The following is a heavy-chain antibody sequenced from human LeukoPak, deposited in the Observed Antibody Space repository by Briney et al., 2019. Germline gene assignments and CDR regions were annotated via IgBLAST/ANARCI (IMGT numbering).Heavy chain of an antibody. V-gene: IGHV4-34*01. CDR2: ITHDGRT. J-gene: IGHJ5*02. Sequence: SETLSLTCAVYGGSFSDYGWTWIRQSPGKGLEWLGEITHDGRTNYNPSLKSRVTISVDTSKNQFSLKLSSVTAADTAVYYCARWPLDGSGSYYGFDPWGQGTLVTVSS. CDR1: GGSFSDYG. CDR3: ARWPLDGSGSYYGFDP. D-gene: IGHD3-10*01.